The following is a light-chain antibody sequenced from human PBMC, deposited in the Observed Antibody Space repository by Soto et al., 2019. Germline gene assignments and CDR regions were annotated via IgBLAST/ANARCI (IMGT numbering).Light chain of an antibody. CDR3: QQRSDWQYT. V-gene: IGKV3-11*01. J-gene: IGKJ2*01. Sequence: EVVLTQSPATLSLSPGERVTLSCRASQRITSYLAWYQQRPGQAPRLLIYDATNRASGVPARFSGSRSGTDFTLTISSLQPEDFAVYFCQQRSDWQYTFGQGTKVE. CDR2: DAT. CDR1: QRITSY.